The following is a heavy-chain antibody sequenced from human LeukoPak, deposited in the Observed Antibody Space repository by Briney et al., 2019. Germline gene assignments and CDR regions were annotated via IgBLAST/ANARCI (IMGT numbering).Heavy chain of an antibody. CDR1: GGSISSYY. Sequence: SETLSLTCTVSGGSISSYYWSWIRQPPGKGLEWIGYIYYSGSTNYNPSLKSRVTISVDTCKNQFSLKLSSVTAADTAVYYCARDGRISGYYYYTDAFDIWGQGTMVTVSS. D-gene: IGHD3-22*01. J-gene: IGHJ3*02. CDR3: ARDGRISGYYYYTDAFDI. CDR2: IYYSGST. V-gene: IGHV4-59*01.